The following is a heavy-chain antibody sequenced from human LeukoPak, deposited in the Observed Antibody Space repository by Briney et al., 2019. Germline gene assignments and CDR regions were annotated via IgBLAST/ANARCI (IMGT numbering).Heavy chain of an antibody. CDR1: GYTFTGYY. V-gene: IGHV1-2*02. CDR2: INPNSGGT. CDR3: ARDVTSGWYGFAHENWFDP. Sequence: ASVKVSCKASGYTFTGYYVHWVRQAPGQGLEWMGWINPNSGGTNYAQKFQGRVTMTRDTSISTAYMELSRLRSDDTAVYYCARDVTSGWYGFAHENWFDPWGQGTLVTVSS. D-gene: IGHD6-19*01. J-gene: IGHJ5*02.